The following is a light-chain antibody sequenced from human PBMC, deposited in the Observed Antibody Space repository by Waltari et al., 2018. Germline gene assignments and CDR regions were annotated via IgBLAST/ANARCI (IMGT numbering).Light chain of an antibody. J-gene: IGKJ1*01. CDR3: QQYNNWPQT. Sequence: IVMPQSPATLSVSPGERVPLSCRASEPVSYSLAWYQQKLGQPPRLLVARASTRATGIPDRFSASGAGTEFTLTRDSLQCEDFAVYICQQYNNWPQTFGRGTKVEIK. V-gene: IGKV3-15*01. CDR2: RAS. CDR1: EPVSYS.